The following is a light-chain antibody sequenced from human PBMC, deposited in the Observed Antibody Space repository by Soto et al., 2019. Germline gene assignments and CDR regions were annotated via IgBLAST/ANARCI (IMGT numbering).Light chain of an antibody. J-gene: IGKJ1*01. CDR3: QQGNSFPWT. CDR2: ATC. CDR1: QSISSY. Sequence: DIHMTQSPSSLSSSLGDRVTITFLASQSISSYLNWYQQKPGNAPKLLIFATCTLQSGVPSRFSGSRSGTDFTLTISRLQSEDFATYYCQQGNSFPWTFGQGTKVDI. V-gene: IGKV1-39*01.